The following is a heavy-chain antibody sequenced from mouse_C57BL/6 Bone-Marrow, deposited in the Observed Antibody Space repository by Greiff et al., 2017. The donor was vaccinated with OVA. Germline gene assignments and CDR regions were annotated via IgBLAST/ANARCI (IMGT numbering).Heavy chain of an antibody. Sequence: VQLQQSVAELVRPGASVKLSCTASGFTITNTYMHWVKQRPEQGLEWIGRIDPANDNTNYAPKFQGKATMTADTSSNTAYLQLSSLSSEDTAVYCCARGNFGSSFYAMDYWGQGTSVTVSA. D-gene: IGHD1-1*01. CDR3: ARGNFGSSFYAMDY. CDR2: IDPANDNT. J-gene: IGHJ4*01. V-gene: IGHV14-3*01. CDR1: GFTITNTY.